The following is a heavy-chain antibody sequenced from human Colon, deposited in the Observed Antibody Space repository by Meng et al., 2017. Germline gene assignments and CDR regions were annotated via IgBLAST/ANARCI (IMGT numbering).Heavy chain of an antibody. V-gene: IGHV4-34*01. D-gene: IGHD3-10*01. CDR3: ARGRLTYYYGSGSYSPPDY. CDR2: INHSGST. Sequence: QLQLQESGPGLVKPSETLSLTCAVYVGSFSGYYWSWIRQPPGKGLEWIGEINHSGSTNYNPSLKSRVTISVDTSKNQFSLKLSSVTAADTAVYYCARGRLTYYYGSGSYSPPDYWGQGTLVTVSS. J-gene: IGHJ4*02. CDR1: VGSFSGYY.